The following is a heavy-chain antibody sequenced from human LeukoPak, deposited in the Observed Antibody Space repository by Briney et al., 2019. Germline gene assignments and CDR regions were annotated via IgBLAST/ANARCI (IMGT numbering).Heavy chain of an antibody. CDR3: ARSVIGYCSGGSCYWFDP. CDR2: VIPIFGTA. D-gene: IGHD2-15*01. V-gene: IGHV1-69*05. Sequence: SVKDSCKASGGTFSSYATSWVRQAPGQGLEWMGRVIPIFGTANYAQKFQGRVTITTDESTSTAYMELSSLRSEDTAVYYCARSVIGYCSGGSCYWFDPWGQGTLVSVSS. CDR1: GGTFSSYA. J-gene: IGHJ5*02.